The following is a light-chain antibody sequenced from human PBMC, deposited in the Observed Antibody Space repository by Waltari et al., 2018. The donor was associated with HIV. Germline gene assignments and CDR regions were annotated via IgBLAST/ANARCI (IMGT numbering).Light chain of an antibody. CDR1: SSDVGGYNY. CDR2: EVS. V-gene: IGLV2-8*01. Sequence: QSALTQPPSASGSPGQSVTISCTGTSSDVGGYNYVSWYQQHPGKAPKLMIYEVSKRPSGVPDRFSGSKSGNTASLTVSGLQPEDEADYYCSSYAGSNNFVLGTGTKVTVL. J-gene: IGLJ1*01. CDR3: SSYAGSNNFV.